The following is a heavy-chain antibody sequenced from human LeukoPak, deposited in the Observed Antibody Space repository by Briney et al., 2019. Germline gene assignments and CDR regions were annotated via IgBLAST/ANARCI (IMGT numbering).Heavy chain of an antibody. J-gene: IGHJ3*02. CDR2: INPSGGST. D-gene: IGHD3-22*01. CDR1: GYTFTSYY. CDR3: ARINYYDSSGPYSGDAFDI. V-gene: IGHV1-46*01. Sequence: GASVKVSCKASGYTFTSYYMHWVRQAPGQGLEWMGIINPSGGSTSYAQKFQGRVTMTRDMSTSTVYMELSSLRSEGTAVYYCARINYYDSSGPYSGDAFDIWGQGTMVTVSS.